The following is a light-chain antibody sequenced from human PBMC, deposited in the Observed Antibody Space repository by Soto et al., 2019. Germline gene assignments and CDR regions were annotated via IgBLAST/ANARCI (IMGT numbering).Light chain of an antibody. V-gene: IGLV2-11*01. CDR2: DVS. CDR1: SSDVGRYNY. J-gene: IGLJ1*01. CDR3: CSYAGSPRYV. Sequence: QSALTQPRSVSGSPGQSVTISCTGTSSDVGRYNYVSWYQQHPGKAPKVMIYDVSERPSGVPDRFSGSKSGNTASLTISGLQAEDEADYYCCSYAGSPRYVFGTGTKLTFL.